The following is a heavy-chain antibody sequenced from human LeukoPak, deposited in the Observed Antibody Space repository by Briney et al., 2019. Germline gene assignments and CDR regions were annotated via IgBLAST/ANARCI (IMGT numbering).Heavy chain of an antibody. CDR3: ARELPREVTLDY. CDR1: GFTFISYG. D-gene: IGHD2-21*02. J-gene: IGHJ4*01. CDR2: INTDGSST. Sequence: PGGSLRLSCAVSGFTFISYGMRWVRQPPGKGLVWVSRINTDGSSTTYAASVKGRFTISRDNARNTLYLQMNSLRAEDTAVYYCARELPREVTLDYWGQGTLVTVSS. V-gene: IGHV3-74*01.